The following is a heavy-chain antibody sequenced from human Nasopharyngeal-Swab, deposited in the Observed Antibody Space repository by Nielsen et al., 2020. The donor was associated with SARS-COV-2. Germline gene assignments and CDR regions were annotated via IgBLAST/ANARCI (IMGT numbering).Heavy chain of an antibody. V-gene: IGHV3-23*01. Sequence: GGSLRLSCAASGFTFSSYGVNWVRQAPGKGLEWVSTISGSGDKTYYADSVKGRFTISRDKSKNTLYLQMNSLRAEDTAVYYCARSLNHYYFDYWGQGTLVTVSS. J-gene: IGHJ4*02. CDR2: ISGSGDKT. D-gene: IGHD1-14*01. CDR1: GFTFSSYG. CDR3: ARSLNHYYFDY.